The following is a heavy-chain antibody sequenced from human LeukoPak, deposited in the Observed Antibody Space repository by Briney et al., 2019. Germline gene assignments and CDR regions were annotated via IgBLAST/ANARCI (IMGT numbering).Heavy chain of an antibody. CDR3: ARVQYSSSWYGLGVDY. CDR1: GGSFSGYY. CDR2: INHSGST. Sequence: PSETLSLTCAVYGGSFSGYYWSWIRQPPGKGLEWIGEINHSGSTNYNPSLKSRVTISVDTSKNQFSLKLSSVTAADTAVYYCARVQYSSSWYGLGVDYWGQGTLVTVSS. V-gene: IGHV4-34*01. J-gene: IGHJ4*02. D-gene: IGHD6-13*01.